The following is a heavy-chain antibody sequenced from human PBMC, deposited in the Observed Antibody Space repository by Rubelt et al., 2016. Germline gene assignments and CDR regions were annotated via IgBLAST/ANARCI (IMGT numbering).Heavy chain of an antibody. CDR3: ATLPEATVGTDY. Sequence: GWIGEINHSGSTYYNPSLKSRVTISVDTSKNQFSLKLSSVTAADTAVYYCATLPEATVGTDYWCQGTLVTVSS. D-gene: IGHD4-23*01. CDR2: INHSGST. J-gene: IGHJ4*02. V-gene: IGHV4-34*01.